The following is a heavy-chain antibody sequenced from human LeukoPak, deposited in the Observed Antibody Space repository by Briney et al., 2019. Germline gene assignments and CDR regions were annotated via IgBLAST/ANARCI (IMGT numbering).Heavy chain of an antibody. D-gene: IGHD3-22*01. CDR1: GYTFTGYY. V-gene: IGHV1-2*04. CDR3: ARSNYYDSSGYYIWFDP. Sequence: ASVKVSCKASGYTFTGYYMHWVRRAPGQGLEWMGWINPNSGGTNYAQKFQGWVTMTRDTSISTAYMELSRLRSDDTAVYYCARSNYYDSSGYYIWFDPWGQGTLVTVSS. J-gene: IGHJ5*02. CDR2: INPNSGGT.